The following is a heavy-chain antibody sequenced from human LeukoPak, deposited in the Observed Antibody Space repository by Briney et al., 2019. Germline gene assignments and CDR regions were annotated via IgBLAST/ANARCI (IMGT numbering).Heavy chain of an antibody. CDR3: ATSLSGWGTYHYMNV. V-gene: IGHV3-21*01. D-gene: IGHD6-19*01. Sequence: GGSLRLSCAASGFTFSSYSMNWVRQAPGEGPEWVSSISSSSSYIYYADSVKGRFTISRDNAKNSLYLQMDSLRAEDTAVYYCATSLSGWGTYHYMNVWGKGTTVTISS. CDR2: ISSSSSYI. CDR1: GFTFSSYS. J-gene: IGHJ6*03.